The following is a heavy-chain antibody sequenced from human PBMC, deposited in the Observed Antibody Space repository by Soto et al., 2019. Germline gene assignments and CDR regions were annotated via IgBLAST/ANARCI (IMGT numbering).Heavy chain of an antibody. Sequence: SETLSLTCTVSGGSISSYYWSWIRQPPGKGLEWIGYTYYSGSTNYNPSLKSRVTISVDTSKNQFSLKLSSVTAADTAVYYCARGTVAAAGPLFGYWGQGTLVTVSS. J-gene: IGHJ4*02. CDR3: ARGTVAAAGPLFGY. V-gene: IGHV4-59*01. D-gene: IGHD6-13*01. CDR1: GGSISSYY. CDR2: TYYSGST.